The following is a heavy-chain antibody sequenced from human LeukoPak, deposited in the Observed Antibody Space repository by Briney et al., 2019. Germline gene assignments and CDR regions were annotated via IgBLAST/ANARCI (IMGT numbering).Heavy chain of an antibody. J-gene: IGHJ5*02. V-gene: IGHV3-21*01. CDR3: AAAGTKHNWFDP. CDR2: ISSSSSYI. D-gene: IGHD6-13*01. Sequence: GGSLRLSCAASRFTFSSYSMNWVRQAPGKGLEWVSSISSSSSYIYYADSVKGRFTISRDNAKNSLYLQMNSLRAEDTAVYYCAAAGTKHNWFDPWGQGTLVTVSS. CDR1: RFTFSSYS.